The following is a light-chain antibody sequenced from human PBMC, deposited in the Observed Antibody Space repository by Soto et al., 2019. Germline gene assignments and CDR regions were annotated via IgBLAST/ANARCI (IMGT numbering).Light chain of an antibody. CDR1: QSVRSSY. J-gene: IGKJ1*01. V-gene: IGKV3-20*01. CDR2: DAS. Sequence: EIVLTQSPGTLSLSPGERATLSCRASQSVRSSYLAWFQQKPGQPPRLLIFDASNRATGIPDRFSGGGSGADFTLTISRLEPEDFAVYYCQQYGSSPRTFGQGTKVEIQ. CDR3: QQYGSSPRT.